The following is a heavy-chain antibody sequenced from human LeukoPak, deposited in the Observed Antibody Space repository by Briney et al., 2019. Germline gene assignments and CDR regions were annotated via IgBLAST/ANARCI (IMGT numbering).Heavy chain of an antibody. CDR3: VKGGHLSYSAYRYFDL. V-gene: IGHV1-2*02. CDR2: IDPKSGDT. J-gene: IGHJ2*01. Sequence: GASVKVSCKASGYTFIDYYIHWLRQAPGQGLEWMGWIDPKSGDTNLAQKIRGRVTMTRETSTRTAHMELTRLTSDDTAVYYCVKGGHLSYSAYRYFDLWGRGTLVTVSS. CDR1: GYTFIDYY. D-gene: IGHD2-15*01.